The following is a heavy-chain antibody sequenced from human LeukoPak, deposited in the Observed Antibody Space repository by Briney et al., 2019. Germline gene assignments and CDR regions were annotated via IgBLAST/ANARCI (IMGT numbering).Heavy chain of an antibody. CDR1: GFTVSSNY. J-gene: IGHJ6*03. CDR2: INQDGSEK. Sequence: PGGSLRLSCAASGFTVSSNYMSWVRQAPGKGLEWVANINQDGSEKYYVDSVKGRFTISRDNAKKSMSLQMNSLRLEDTAVYYCARAKLGYCSSINCYGPNYYFYYMDVWGIGTTVTVSS. D-gene: IGHD2-2*01. V-gene: IGHV3-7*01. CDR3: ARAKLGYCSSINCYGPNYYFYYMDV.